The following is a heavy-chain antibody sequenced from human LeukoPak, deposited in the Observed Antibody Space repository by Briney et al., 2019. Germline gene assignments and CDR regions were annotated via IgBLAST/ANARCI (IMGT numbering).Heavy chain of an antibody. J-gene: IGHJ4*01. CDR2: IRSKTSGGTT. V-gene: IGHV3-49*03. D-gene: IGHD1-26*01. CDR3: SRDLRMGATKLDY. Sequence: GGSLRLSCTTSGFTFGDYAIIWFRQAPGKGLQWLGFIRSKTSGGTTEYAASVKGRFTISRDDSKSIAYLQINSPKTEDTAVYYCSRDLRMGATKLDYWGHGSLVTVSS. CDR1: GFTFGDYA.